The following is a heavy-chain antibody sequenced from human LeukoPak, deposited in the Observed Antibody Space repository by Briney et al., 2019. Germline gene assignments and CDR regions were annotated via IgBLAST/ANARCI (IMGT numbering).Heavy chain of an antibody. CDR2: ISAYSGNT. J-gene: IGHJ4*02. CDR3: ARAVSSDYDFWSGYTHYFDY. CDR1: GYTFTSYG. V-gene: IGHV1-18*01. Sequence: ASVKVSCKASGYTFTSYGISWVRQAPGQGLEWMGWISAYSGNTNYAQKLQGRVTMTTDTSTSTAYMELRSLRSDDTAVYYCARAVSSDYDFWSGYTHYFDYWGQGTLVTVSS. D-gene: IGHD3-3*01.